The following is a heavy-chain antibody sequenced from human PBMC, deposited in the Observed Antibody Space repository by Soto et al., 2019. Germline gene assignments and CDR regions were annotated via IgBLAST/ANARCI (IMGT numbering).Heavy chain of an antibody. Sequence: LRLSCAASGFTFSSYAMHWVRQAPGKGLEWVAVISYDGSNKYYADSVKGRFTISRDNSKNTLYLQMNSLRAEDTAVYYCARDPYSSSSSSTRFDYWGQGTLVTVSS. D-gene: IGHD6-6*01. CDR3: ARDPYSSSSSSTRFDY. V-gene: IGHV3-30-3*01. CDR1: GFTFSSYA. J-gene: IGHJ4*02. CDR2: ISYDGSNK.